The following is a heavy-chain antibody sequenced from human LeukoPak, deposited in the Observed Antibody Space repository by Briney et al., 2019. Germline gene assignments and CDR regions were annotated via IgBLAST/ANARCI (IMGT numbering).Heavy chain of an antibody. J-gene: IGHJ5*02. CDR1: GGSFSGHY. V-gene: IGHV4-34*01. CDR3: AGEPGYCSGDSCYGGWFDP. Sequence: SETLSLTCAVYGGSFSGHYWSWIRQPPGKGLEWIGEINHNGSTDYNPSLKSRVTISVDTSRNQLSLKLSSVTAADTAVYYCAGEPGYCSGDSCYGGWFDPWGQGTLVTVSS. D-gene: IGHD2-15*01. CDR2: INHNGST.